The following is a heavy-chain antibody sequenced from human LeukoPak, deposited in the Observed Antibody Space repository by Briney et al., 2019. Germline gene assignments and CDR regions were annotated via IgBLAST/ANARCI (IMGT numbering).Heavy chain of an antibody. CDR2: ISSSSSYI. D-gene: IGHD5-18*01. J-gene: IGHJ4*02. CDR3: ARARQLWTRGCFDY. Sequence: NPGGSLRLSCAASGFTFSSYSMNWVRQAPGKGLEWVSSISSSSSYIYYADSVKGRFTISRDNAKNSLYLQMNSLRADDTAVYYCARARQLWTRGCFDYWGQGTLVTVSS. V-gene: IGHV3-21*01. CDR1: GFTFSSYS.